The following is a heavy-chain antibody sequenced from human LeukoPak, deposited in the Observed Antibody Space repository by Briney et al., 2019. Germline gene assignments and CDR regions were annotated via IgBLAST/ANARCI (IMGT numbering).Heavy chain of an antibody. V-gene: IGHV3-30*02. J-gene: IGHJ4*02. Sequence: GGSLRLSCAASGFTFSSYGMHWVRQAPGKGLEWGAFIRYDGSNKYYADSVKGRFTISRDNSKNTLYLQMNSLRAEDTAVYYCARGSGYFDWLLSFDYWGQGTLVTVSS. CDR2: IRYDGSNK. D-gene: IGHD3-9*01. CDR1: GFTFSSYG. CDR3: ARGSGYFDWLLSFDY.